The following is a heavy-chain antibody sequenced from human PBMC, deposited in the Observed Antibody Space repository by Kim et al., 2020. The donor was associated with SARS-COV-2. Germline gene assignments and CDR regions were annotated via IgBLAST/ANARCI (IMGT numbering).Heavy chain of an antibody. J-gene: IGHJ6*02. Sequence: GGSLRLSCAASGFTFSSYEMNWVRQAPGKGLEWVSYISSSGSTIYYADSVKGRFTISRDNAKNSLYLQMNSLRAEDTAVYYCASLTTNYYYGMDVWGQGTTVTVSS. CDR3: ASLTTNYYYGMDV. D-gene: IGHD3-9*01. V-gene: IGHV3-48*03. CDR2: ISSSGSTI. CDR1: GFTFSSYE.